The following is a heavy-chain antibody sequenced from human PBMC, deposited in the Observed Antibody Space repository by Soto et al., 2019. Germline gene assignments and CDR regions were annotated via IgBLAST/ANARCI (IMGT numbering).Heavy chain of an antibody. J-gene: IGHJ5*02. D-gene: IGHD3-3*01. CDR2: INHSGST. CDR3: VRENINVLEWLFPDNWFDP. V-gene: IGHV4-34*01. Sequence: SETLSLTCAVYGGSFSGYYWSWIRQPPGKGLEWIGEINHSGSTNYNPSLKSRVTISVDTSKNQFSLKLSSVTAADTAVYYCVRENINVLEWLFPDNWFDPWGQGTLVTVSS. CDR1: GGSFSGYY.